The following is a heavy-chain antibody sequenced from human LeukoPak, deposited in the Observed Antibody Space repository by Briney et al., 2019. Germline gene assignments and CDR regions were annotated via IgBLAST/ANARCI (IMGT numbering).Heavy chain of an antibody. D-gene: IGHD6-19*01. CDR1: GFTFSSYA. CDR3: AKGLIAVAGSRFAGGYMDV. J-gene: IGHJ6*03. Sequence: GGSLRLSCAASGFTFSSYAMIWVRQAPGKGLEWVSSISGSGVSTYYADSVQGRFTISRDNSKSALYLQMNSLRAEDTAVYYCAKGLIAVAGSRFAGGYMDVWGKGTTVTVSS. V-gene: IGHV3-23*01. CDR2: ISGSGVST.